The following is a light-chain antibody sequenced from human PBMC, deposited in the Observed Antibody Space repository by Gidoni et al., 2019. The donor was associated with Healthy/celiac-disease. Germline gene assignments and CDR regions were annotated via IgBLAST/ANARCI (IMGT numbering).Light chain of an antibody. Sequence: DIQMTQSPSTLFASVGDRVTITCRSSQCISSWLAWYQQKQGKAPKLLIYKASSFESGVPSRFSASGSGTEFTLTISCLQPDDFATYYCQQYNSYSITVGQGTRLEIK. CDR3: QQYNSYSIT. CDR1: QCISSW. J-gene: IGKJ5*01. V-gene: IGKV1-5*03. CDR2: KAS.